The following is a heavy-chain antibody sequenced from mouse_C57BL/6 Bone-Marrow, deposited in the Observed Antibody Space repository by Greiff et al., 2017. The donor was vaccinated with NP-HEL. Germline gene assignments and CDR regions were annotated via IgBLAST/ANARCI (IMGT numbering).Heavy chain of an antibody. CDR2: ILPGRGST. D-gene: IGHD2-5*01. Sequence: QVQLQQSGAELMKPGASVKLSCKASGYTFTGYWIQWVKQRPGHGLEWIGEILPGRGSTNYNEKFKGKATFTADTSSNTAYMQLSSLTTEDSAIYDCARSYYSNYEWDYWGQGTTLTVSS. J-gene: IGHJ2*01. V-gene: IGHV1-9*01. CDR3: ARSYYSNYEWDY. CDR1: GYTFTGYW.